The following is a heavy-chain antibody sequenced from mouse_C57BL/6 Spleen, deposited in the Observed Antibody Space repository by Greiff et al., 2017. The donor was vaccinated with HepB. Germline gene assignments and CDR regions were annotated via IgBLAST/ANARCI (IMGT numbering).Heavy chain of an antibody. CDR3: AREPSYYYGSSYDY. V-gene: IGHV1-64*01. CDR2: IHPNSGST. Sequence: QVQLQQSGAELVKPGASVKLSCKASGYTFTSYWMHWVKQRPGQGLEWIGMIHPNSGSTNYNEKFKSKATLTVDKSSSTAYMQLSSLTSEDSAVYYCAREPSYYYGSSYDYWGQGTTPTVSS. J-gene: IGHJ2*01. CDR1: GYTFTSYW. D-gene: IGHD1-1*01.